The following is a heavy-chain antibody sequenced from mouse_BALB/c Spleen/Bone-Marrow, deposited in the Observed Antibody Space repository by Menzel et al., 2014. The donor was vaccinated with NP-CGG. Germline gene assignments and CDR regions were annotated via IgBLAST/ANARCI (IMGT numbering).Heavy chain of an antibody. D-gene: IGHD2-4*01. J-gene: IGHJ3*01. CDR1: GFNIKDTY. CDR2: IDPANGNT. CDR3: ARGDYGGFAY. Sequence: EVKLVESGAELVKPGASVKLSCTASGFNIKDTYTHWVKQRPEQGLEWIGRIDPANGNTKYDPKFQGKATITADTSPNTAYLQLSSLTSEDTAVYYCARGDYGGFAYWGQGTLVTVSA. V-gene: IGHV14-3*02.